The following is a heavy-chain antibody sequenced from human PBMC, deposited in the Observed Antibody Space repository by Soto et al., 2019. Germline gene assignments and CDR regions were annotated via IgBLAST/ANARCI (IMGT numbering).Heavy chain of an antibody. Sequence: SETLSLTCTVSGGSISSGGYYWSWIRQHPGKGLEWIGEINHSGSTYYNPSLKSRVTISVDTSKNQFSLKLSSVTAADTAVYYCAREWVVAATTSGAFDIWGQGTMVTVSS. CDR2: INHSGST. D-gene: IGHD2-15*01. V-gene: IGHV4-31*03. CDR3: AREWVVAATTSGAFDI. J-gene: IGHJ3*02. CDR1: GGSISSGGYY.